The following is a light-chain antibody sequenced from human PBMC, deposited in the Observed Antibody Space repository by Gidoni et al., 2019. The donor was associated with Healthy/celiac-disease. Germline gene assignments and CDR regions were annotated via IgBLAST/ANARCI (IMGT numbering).Light chain of an antibody. CDR3: GTWDSSLSAAPGGV. CDR1: SSNIGNNY. CDR2: DNN. J-gene: IGLJ3*02. Sequence: QSVLTQPPSVSAAPGQKVTISCSGSSSNIGNNYVSWYQQLPGTAPKLLIYDNNKRPSGIPDRFSGSKSGTSATLGITGLQTGDEADYYCGTWDSSLSAAPGGVFGGGTKLTVL. V-gene: IGLV1-51*01.